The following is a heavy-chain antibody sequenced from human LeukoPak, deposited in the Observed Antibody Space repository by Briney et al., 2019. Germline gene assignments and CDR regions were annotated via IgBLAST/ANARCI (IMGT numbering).Heavy chain of an antibody. D-gene: IGHD3-16*01. V-gene: IGHV1-18*01. CDR2: IITYNGNT. CDR3: ARDTKRSRARWENLGIDP. Sequence: ASVKVSCKASGYTFTTYGISWVRQAPGQGLEWMGYIITYNGNTNYAQKLQGRVTMTTDASTSTAYMELRSLRSDDTAVYYCARDTKRSRARWENLGIDPWGQGTLVTVSS. J-gene: IGHJ5*02. CDR1: GYTFTTYG.